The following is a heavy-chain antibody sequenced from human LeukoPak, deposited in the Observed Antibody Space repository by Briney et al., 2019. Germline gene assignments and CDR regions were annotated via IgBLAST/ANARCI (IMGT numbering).Heavy chain of an antibody. J-gene: IGHJ4*02. CDR1: GFTFSSYS. Sequence: GGSLRLSCAASGFTFSSYSMNWVRQAPGKGLEWVSYISSSRSVIYYADSVKGRFTISRDNAKNSLYLQMNSLRAEDTAVYYCARGGYMTTVLYYFDYWGQGTLVTVSS. CDR3: ARGGYMTTVLYYFDY. D-gene: IGHD4-11*01. CDR2: ISSSRSVI. V-gene: IGHV3-48*01.